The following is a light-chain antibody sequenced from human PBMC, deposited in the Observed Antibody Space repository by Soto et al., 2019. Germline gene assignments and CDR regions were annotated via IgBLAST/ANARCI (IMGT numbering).Light chain of an antibody. CDR1: QSVSSSY. V-gene: IGKV3D-20*02. CDR2: GAS. Sequence: IVLTQSPGTLSLSPGERATLSCRASQSVSSSYLAWYQQKPGQAPRLLIYGASSRATGIPARFSGSGSGTEFTLTISSLQSEDFAVYCCQQHKNWPPLTFGGGTKVDIK. CDR3: QQHKNWPPLT. J-gene: IGKJ4*01.